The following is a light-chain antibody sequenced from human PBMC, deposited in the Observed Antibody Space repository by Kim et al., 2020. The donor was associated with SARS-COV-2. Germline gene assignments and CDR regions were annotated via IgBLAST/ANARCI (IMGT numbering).Light chain of an antibody. CDR3: QQSNDGFT. V-gene: IGKV3-11*01. Sequence: SLSVGERTHPSCRASQSVGNFLAWYQQKPGQAPRLLIYDVSKTATGVPARFSGSGSGTDFTLTISSLVTEVFAVYYCQQSNDGFTFGPGTKVDIK. CDR2: DVS. J-gene: IGKJ3*01. CDR1: QSVGNF.